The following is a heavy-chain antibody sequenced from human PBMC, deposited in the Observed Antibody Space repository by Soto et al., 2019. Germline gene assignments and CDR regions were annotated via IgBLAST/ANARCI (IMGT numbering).Heavy chain of an antibody. J-gene: IGHJ5*02. V-gene: IGHV4-34*01. CDR3: ARGRAGAGGGRTGSDP. CDR2: INHSGST. D-gene: IGHD1-26*01. Sequence: SETLSLTCAVYGGSFSGYYCSWIRQPPGKGLEWIGEINHSGSTNYNPSLKSRVTISVDTSKNQFSLKLSSVTAADTAVYYCARGRAGAGGGRTGSDPRGKGTLVTVSS. CDR1: GGSFSGYY.